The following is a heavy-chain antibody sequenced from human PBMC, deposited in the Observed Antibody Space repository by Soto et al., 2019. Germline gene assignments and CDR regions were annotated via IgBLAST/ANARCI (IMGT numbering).Heavy chain of an antibody. Sequence: ASVKVSCKASGYAFTSYGISWVRQAPGQGLEWMGWISAYNGNTNYAQKLQGRVTMTTDTSTSTAYTELRSLRSDDTAVYYCARDDRTRGYCSGGSCYSSYDAFDIWGQGTMVTVSS. J-gene: IGHJ3*02. V-gene: IGHV1-18*01. D-gene: IGHD2-15*01. CDR1: GYAFTSYG. CDR3: ARDDRTRGYCSGGSCYSSYDAFDI. CDR2: ISAYNGNT.